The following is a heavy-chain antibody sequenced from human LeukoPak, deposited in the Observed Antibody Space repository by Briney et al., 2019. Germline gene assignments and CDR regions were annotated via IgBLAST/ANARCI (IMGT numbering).Heavy chain of an antibody. D-gene: IGHD3-3*01. J-gene: IGHJ5*02. CDR3: ARHGHRGYDFWSGYYTGWFDP. CDR1: GYSFTSYW. CDR2: IYPGDSDT. Sequence: GESLKISCKGSGYSFTSYWIGWVRQMPGKGLEWMGIIYPGDSDTRYSPSFQGQVTISADKSISTAYLQWSSLEASDTAMYYCARHGHRGYDFWSGYYTGWFDPWGQGTLVTVSS. V-gene: IGHV5-51*01.